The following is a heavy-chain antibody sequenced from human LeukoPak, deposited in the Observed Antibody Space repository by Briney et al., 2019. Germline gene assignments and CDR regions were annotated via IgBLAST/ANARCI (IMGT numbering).Heavy chain of an antibody. J-gene: IGHJ4*02. D-gene: IGHD4-23*01. CDR2: IYYTGST. CDR3: ARVGFGNTPHPIDY. Sequence: SETLSLTCTVSGGSIFSYYWSWIRQPPGKGLEWIGYIYYTGSTNYNPSLRSRVTISVDTSKNQFSLELSSVTAADTAVYYCARVGFGNTPHPIDYWGQGALVTVSS. V-gene: IGHV4-59*01. CDR1: GGSIFSYY.